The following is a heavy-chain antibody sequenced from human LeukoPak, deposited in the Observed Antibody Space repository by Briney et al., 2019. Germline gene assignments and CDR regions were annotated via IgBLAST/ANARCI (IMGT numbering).Heavy chain of an antibody. V-gene: IGHV4-59*12. J-gene: IGHJ4*02. CDR1: GDSISSYY. Sequence: SETLSLTCTVSGDSISSYYWSWIRQPPGKGPEWIGYIYYSGSTNYNPSLKSRVTISVDTSKNQFSLKLSSVTAADTAVYYSARARGDNWNLFEYWGQGTLVTVSS. CDR2: IYYSGST. D-gene: IGHD1-7*01. CDR3: ARARGDNWNLFEY.